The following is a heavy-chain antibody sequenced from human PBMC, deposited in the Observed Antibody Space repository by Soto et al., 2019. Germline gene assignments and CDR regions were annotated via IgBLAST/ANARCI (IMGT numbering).Heavy chain of an antibody. D-gene: IGHD5-18*01. V-gene: IGHV3-9*01. CDR1: GFTFNDHA. CDR3: AKDGIQLWFYYFDY. J-gene: IGHJ4*02. Sequence: LRLSCAASGFTFNDHAMHWVRQTPAMGLEWVAGITWNSASTAYADSVEGRFTISRDNSNNSLYLQMNSLRAEDTAVYYCAKDGIQLWFYYFDYWGQGTLVTVSS. CDR2: ITWNSAST.